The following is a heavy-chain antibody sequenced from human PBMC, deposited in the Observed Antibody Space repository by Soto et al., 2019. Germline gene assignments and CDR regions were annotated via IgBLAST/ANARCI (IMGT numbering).Heavy chain of an antibody. Sequence: QVQLVESGGGVVQPGRSLRLSCAASGFTFSSYGMHWVRQAPGKGLEWVAVISYDGSNKYYGDSVKGRFTISRDNSKNTLYLQMNSLRAEDTAVYYCAKDSHTPPIGRYGMDVWGQGTTVTVSS. CDR2: ISYDGSNK. CDR3: AKDSHTPPIGRYGMDV. V-gene: IGHV3-30*18. CDR1: GFTFSSYG. D-gene: IGHD2-15*01. J-gene: IGHJ6*02.